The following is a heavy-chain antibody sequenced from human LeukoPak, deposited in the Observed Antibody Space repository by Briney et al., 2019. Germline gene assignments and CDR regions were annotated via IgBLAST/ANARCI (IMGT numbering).Heavy chain of an antibody. CDR3: ARDDFVSGHDILTAYFYYYYMDV. CDR2: IKQDGNEK. V-gene: IGHV3-7*01. D-gene: IGHD3-9*01. CDR1: GFTFSSYW. Sequence: GGSLRLSCAASGFTFSSYWMSWVRQAPGKGLEWVANIKQDGNEKYYVDSVKGRFTISRDNAKNSLYLKMNSLRAEDTAVYYGARDDFVSGHDILTAYFYYYYMDVWGKGTTVAVSS. J-gene: IGHJ6*03.